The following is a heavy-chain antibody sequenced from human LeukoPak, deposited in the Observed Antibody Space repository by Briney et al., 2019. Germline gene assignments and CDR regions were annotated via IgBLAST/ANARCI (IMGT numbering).Heavy chain of an antibody. CDR3: ASRYCSSTSCQLAGPWFVP. Sequence: PSETLSLTCTVSGGSISSGDYYWSWIRQPPGKGLEWIGYIYYSGSTYYNPSLKSRVTISVDTSKNQFSLKLSSVTAADTAVYYCASRYCSSTSCQLAGPWFVPWGQGTLVTVSS. CDR2: IYYSGST. V-gene: IGHV4-30-4*08. D-gene: IGHD2-2*01. CDR1: GGSISSGDYY. J-gene: IGHJ5*02.